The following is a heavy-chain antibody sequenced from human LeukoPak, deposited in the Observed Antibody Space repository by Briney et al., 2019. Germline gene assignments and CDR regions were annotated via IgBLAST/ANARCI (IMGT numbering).Heavy chain of an antibody. CDR2: INPNSGGT. CDR1: GYTFTGYY. D-gene: IGHD6-13*01. CDR3: ARDSSSWRGPIDY. V-gene: IGHV1-2*02. J-gene: IGHJ4*02. Sequence: GASVKVSCKASGYTFTGYYMHWVRQAPGQGLEWMGWINPNSGGTNYAQKFQGRVTMTRDTSISTAYMELSRLRSDDTAVYYCARDSSSWRGPIDYWGQGTLVTVSS.